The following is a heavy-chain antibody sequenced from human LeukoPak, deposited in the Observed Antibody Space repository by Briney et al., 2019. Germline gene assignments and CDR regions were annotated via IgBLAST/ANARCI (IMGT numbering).Heavy chain of an antibody. CDR1: GFTFSSYA. J-gene: IGHJ4*02. CDR2: ISYDGSNK. V-gene: IGHV3-30*04. Sequence: GGSLRLSCAASGFTFSSYAMHWVRQAPGKGLEWVAVISYDGSNKYYADSVKGRFTISRDNSKNTLYLQMNSLRAEDTAVYYCARGVSELEPFDYWGQGTLVTVSS. CDR3: ARGVSELEPFDY. D-gene: IGHD3-10*01.